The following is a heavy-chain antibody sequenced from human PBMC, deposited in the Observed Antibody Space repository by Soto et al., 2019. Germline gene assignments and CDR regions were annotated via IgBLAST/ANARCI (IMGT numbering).Heavy chain of an antibody. V-gene: IGHV2-5*02. D-gene: IGHD3-3*01. J-gene: IGHJ4*02. CDR1: GFSLSTSGVG. Sequence: VNPTQTLTLTGTFSGFSLSTSGVGVGWIRQPPGKALEWLALIYWDDDKRYSPSLKSRLTITKDTSKNQVVLTMTNMDPVDTATYYCALPQYYDFWSGYTQDYWGQGTLVTVSS. CDR2: IYWDDDK. CDR3: ALPQYYDFWSGYTQDY.